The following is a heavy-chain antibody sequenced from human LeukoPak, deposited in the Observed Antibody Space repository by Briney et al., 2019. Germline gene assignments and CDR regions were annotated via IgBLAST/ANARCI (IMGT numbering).Heavy chain of an antibody. V-gene: IGHV1-2*06. Sequence: ASVKVSCKASGYTFAGYYMHRVRQAPGQGLEWMGRINPNSGGTNYAQKFQGRVTMTRDTSISTAYMELSRLRSDDTAVYYCARATTPRIAAAGPTFDYWGQGTLVTVSS. D-gene: IGHD6-13*01. J-gene: IGHJ4*02. CDR2: INPNSGGT. CDR3: ARATTPRIAAAGPTFDY. CDR1: GYTFAGYY.